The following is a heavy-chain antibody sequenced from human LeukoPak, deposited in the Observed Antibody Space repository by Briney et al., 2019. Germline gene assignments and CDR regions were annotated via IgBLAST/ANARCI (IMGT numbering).Heavy chain of an antibody. CDR2: ISSNGGST. CDR3: ARGTYDFWSGYNWFDP. D-gene: IGHD3-3*01. V-gene: IGHV3-64*01. J-gene: IGHJ5*02. Sequence: AGGSLRLSCAASGFTFSSYAMHWVRQAPGKGLEYVSAISSNGGSTYYANSVKGRFTISRDNSKNTLYLQMGSLRAVDMAVYYCARGTYDFWSGYNWFDPWGQGTLVTVSS. CDR1: GFTFSSYA.